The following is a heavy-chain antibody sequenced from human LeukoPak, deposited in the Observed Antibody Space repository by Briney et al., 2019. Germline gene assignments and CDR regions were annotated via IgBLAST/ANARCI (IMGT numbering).Heavy chain of an antibody. CDR3: AYNWFDP. CDR2: ISPSGGST. CDR1: GYTFTSNY. V-gene: IGHV1-46*01. J-gene: IGHJ5*02. Sequence: ASVKVSCKAFGYTFTSNYMHWVRQAPGQGPEWMGVISPSGGSTTYAQKFQGRVTLTRDMSTSTDYLELSSLRSEDTAVYYCAYNWFDPWGQGTLVTVSS.